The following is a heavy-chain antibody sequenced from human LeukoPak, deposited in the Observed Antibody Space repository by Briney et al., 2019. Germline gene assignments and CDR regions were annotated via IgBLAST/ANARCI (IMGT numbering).Heavy chain of an antibody. CDR3: AREGEVGADAFDI. V-gene: IGHV3-23*01. D-gene: IGHD1-26*01. CDR2: ISGSGGST. J-gene: IGHJ3*02. CDR1: GFTFSSYA. Sequence: GGSLRLSCAASGFTFSSYAMSWVRQAPGKGLEWVSAISGSGGSTYYADSVKGRFTISRDNAKNSLYLQMNSLRAEDTAVYYCAREGEVGADAFDIWGQGTMVTVSS.